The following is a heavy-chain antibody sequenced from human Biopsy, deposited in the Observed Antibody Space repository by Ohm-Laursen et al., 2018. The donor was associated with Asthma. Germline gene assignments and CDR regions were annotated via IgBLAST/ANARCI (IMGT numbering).Heavy chain of an antibody. CDR3: ARHLSPGYHHYAMDV. CDR1: GFTFSDSY. V-gene: IGHV3-11*06. D-gene: IGHD3-16*02. J-gene: IGHJ6*02. CDR2: IGSTRLYT. Sequence: SLRLFCAASGFTFSDSYMSWIRQAPGKGLEWISYIGSTRLYTNSADSVKGRFSISRDNAKNSLYLHMNSLRVEDTAVYYCARHLSPGYHHYAMDVWGQGTTVTVSS.